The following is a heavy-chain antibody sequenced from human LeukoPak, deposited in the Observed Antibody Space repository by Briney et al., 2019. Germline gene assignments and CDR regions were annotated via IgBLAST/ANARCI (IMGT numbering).Heavy chain of an antibody. D-gene: IGHD2-15*01. CDR1: GFTSTIYG. J-gene: IGHJ4*02. Sequence: PGGSLRLSCAASGFTSTIYGMYWVRQAPGKGLEWVAMVSYDESNKYYTDSVKGRFTISRDNSKNTLYLQMNSLRAEDTAIYYCAKETLGYCSGGSCQGLNYWGQGTLVTVSS. CDR2: VSYDESNK. CDR3: AKETLGYCSGGSCQGLNY. V-gene: IGHV3-30*18.